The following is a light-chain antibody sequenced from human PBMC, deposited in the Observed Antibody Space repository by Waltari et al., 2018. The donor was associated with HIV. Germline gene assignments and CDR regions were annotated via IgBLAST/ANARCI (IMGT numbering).Light chain of an antibody. CDR1: SVRSYY. CDR2: GKN. V-gene: IGLV3-19*01. J-gene: IGLJ1*01. CDR3: NSRDNSSKHYV. Sequence: VSVALGQTVRITCQGDSVRSYYASWYQQKPGHAPALVIYGKNNRPSGIPDRFSGSTSGNTASLTITGAQVEDEADYYCNSRDNSSKHYVFGSGTKVTVL.